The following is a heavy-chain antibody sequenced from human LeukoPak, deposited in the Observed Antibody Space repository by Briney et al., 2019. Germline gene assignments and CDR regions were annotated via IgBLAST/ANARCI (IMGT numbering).Heavy chain of an antibody. CDR1: GYSFTSYW. CDR2: IYPGVSDT. CDR3: ARHYDSSGYYLDY. V-gene: IGHV5-51*01. D-gene: IGHD3-22*01. J-gene: IGHJ4*02. Sequence: PGESLKISCKGSGYSFTSYWIGWVRQVPGKGLEWMGIIYPGVSDTRYSPSLQGQVTISADKSITTAYLQWSSLKASDTAMYYCARHYDSSGYYLDYWGQGTLVTVSS.